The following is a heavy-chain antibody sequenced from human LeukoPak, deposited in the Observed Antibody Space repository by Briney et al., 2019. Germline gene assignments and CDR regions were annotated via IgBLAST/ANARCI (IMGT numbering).Heavy chain of an antibody. CDR2: INHSGST. D-gene: IGHD6-13*01. Sequence: PSETLSLTCAVYGGSFSGYYWSWIRQPPGKGLEWIGEINHSGSTNYNPSLKSRVTISVDTSKNQFSLKLSSVTAADTAVYYCARGLPPIPYSSWYYYNIRGYMDVWGKGTTVTVS. V-gene: IGHV4-34*01. J-gene: IGHJ6*03. CDR3: ARGLPPIPYSSWYYYNIRGYMDV. CDR1: GGSFSGYY.